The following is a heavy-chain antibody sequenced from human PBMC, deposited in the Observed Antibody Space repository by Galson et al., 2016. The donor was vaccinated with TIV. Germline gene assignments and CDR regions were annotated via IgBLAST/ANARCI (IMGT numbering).Heavy chain of an antibody. CDR2: IYSSGGT. Sequence: LSLTCTISDGSITGYYWSWVRQSAGKGLEWIGRIYSSGGTNHNPSLQSRVTMSVDTSKNRLTLKMTSVTAADTAVYYCVRDSGIAMPGTAGDVWGQGTTVIVTS. D-gene: IGHD6-19*01. CDR3: VRDSGIAMPGTAGDV. J-gene: IGHJ6*02. CDR1: DGSITGYY. V-gene: IGHV4-4*07.